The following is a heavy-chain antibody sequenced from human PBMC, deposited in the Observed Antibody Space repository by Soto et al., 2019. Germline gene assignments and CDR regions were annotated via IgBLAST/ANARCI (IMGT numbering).Heavy chain of an antibody. J-gene: IGHJ6*02. V-gene: IGHV3-53*01. CDR3: ARGRYDPFYYYYYGMDV. D-gene: IGHD1-1*01. CDR2: IYSGGST. Sequence: EVQLVESGGGLIQPGGSLRLSCAASGFTVSSNYMSWVRQAPGKGLEWVSVIYSGGSTYYADSVKGRFTISRDNSKNTLYLQMHSLRAEDTAVYYCARGRYDPFYYYYYGMDVWGQGTTVTVSS. CDR1: GFTVSSNY.